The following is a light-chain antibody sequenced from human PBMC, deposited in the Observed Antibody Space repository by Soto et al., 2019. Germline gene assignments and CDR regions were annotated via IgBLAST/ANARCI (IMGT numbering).Light chain of an antibody. Sequence: QSALTQPPSASGSPGQSVTISCTVTSSDVGGYNYVSWYQQHPGKAPKLMIYEVSKRPSGVPDRFSGSKSGNTASLTVSGLQAEDEADYYCSSYAGSNNVFGTGTKV. CDR2: EVS. J-gene: IGLJ1*01. CDR1: SSDVGGYNY. CDR3: SSYAGSNNV. V-gene: IGLV2-8*01.